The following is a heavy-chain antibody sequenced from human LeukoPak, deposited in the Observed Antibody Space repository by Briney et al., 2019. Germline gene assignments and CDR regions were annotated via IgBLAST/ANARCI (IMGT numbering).Heavy chain of an antibody. J-gene: IGHJ4*02. CDR3: ARTRGYSGYDSAAPFDY. V-gene: IGHV1-69*01. CDR2: IIPIFGTA. Sequence: SVKVSRKASGGTFSSYAISWVRQAPGQGLEWMGGIIPIFGTANYAQKFQGRVTITADESTSTAYMELSSLRSEDTAVYYCARTRGYSGYDSAAPFDYWGQGTLVTVSS. D-gene: IGHD5-12*01. CDR1: GGTFSSYA.